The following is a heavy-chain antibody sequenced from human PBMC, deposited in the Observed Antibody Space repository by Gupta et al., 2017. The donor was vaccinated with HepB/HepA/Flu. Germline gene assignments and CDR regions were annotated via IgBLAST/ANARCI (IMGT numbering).Heavy chain of an antibody. Sequence: RLSCAASGFTFSGHPMNWFRQAPGKGLEWVAHLSSSSRTIQYADSVKGRFTISRDNAKKSLQLQMSSLRDEDAAGYYCGGGDNWFDPWGQGSRVTFAS. CDR1: GFTFSGHP. CDR2: LSSSSRTI. V-gene: IGHV3-48*02. J-gene: IGHJ5*02. CDR3: GGGDNWFDP.